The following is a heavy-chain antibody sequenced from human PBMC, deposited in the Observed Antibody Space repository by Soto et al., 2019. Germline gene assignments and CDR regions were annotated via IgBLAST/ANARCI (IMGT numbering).Heavy chain of an antibody. CDR2: MNPSSGRT. CDR1: GYTFTSFD. V-gene: IGHV1-8*01. J-gene: IGHJ4*02. CDR3: TRSAFGAGVNFDY. D-gene: IGHD3-10*01. Sequence: QVQLVQSGAEVKKPGASVKVSCKASGYTFTSFDINWVRQATGQGLEWMGWMNPSSGRTGYVQKFQGRVTMTRDTSINTACMELSSLTSDDTAVYFCTRSAFGAGVNFDYWGQGTLVTVSS.